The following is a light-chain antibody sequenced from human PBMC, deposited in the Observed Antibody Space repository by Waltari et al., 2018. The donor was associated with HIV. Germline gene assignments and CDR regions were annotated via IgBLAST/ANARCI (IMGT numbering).Light chain of an antibody. V-gene: IGLV8-61*01. J-gene: IGLJ2*01. CDR3: VLYMGSGISV. Sequence: QTVVTQEPSFSVSPGGTVTLTCGLSSGSVPTSYYPSWYQQTPGQAPRTLIYSTNTRSSGVPDRFSGSILGSKAALTITGAQADDESDYYCVLYMGSGISVFGGGTKLTVL. CDR1: SGSVPTSYY. CDR2: STN.